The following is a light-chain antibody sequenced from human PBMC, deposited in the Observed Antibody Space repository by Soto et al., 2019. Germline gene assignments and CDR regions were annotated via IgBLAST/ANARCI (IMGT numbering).Light chain of an antibody. CDR3: DSYGSSKV. CDR2: EVS. Sequence: QSALTQPASVSGSPGQSIAISCTGTSSDVGAYNYVSWYQHHPGEAPKLMIYEVSNRPSGVSNRFSGSKSGNTASLTISGLQAEDEADNYCDSYGSSKVFGTGTKLTVL. V-gene: IGLV2-14*01. CDR1: SSDVGAYNY. J-gene: IGLJ1*01.